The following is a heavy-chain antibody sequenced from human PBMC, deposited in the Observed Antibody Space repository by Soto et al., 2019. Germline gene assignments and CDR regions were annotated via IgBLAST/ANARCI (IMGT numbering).Heavy chain of an antibody. CDR3: ERVEMANKERVWFGEAELDY. D-gene: IGHD3-10*01. CDR1: GGSFSGYY. CDR2: INHSGST. Sequence: SETLSLTCAVYGGSFSGYYWSWIRQPPGKGLEWIGEINHSGSTNYNPSLKSRVTISVDTSKNQFSLKLSSVTAADTAVYYCERVEMANKERVWFGEAELDYWGKGTLVTVSS. J-gene: IGHJ4*02. V-gene: IGHV4-34*01.